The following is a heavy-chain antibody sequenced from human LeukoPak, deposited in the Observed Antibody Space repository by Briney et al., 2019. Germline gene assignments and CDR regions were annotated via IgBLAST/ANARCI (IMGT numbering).Heavy chain of an antibody. CDR1: GGSISSSSYY. CDR2: IYYSGST. Sequence: SETLSLTCTVSGGSISSSSYYWGWIRQPPGKGLEWIGSIYYSGSTYYNPSLKSRVTISVDTSKNQFSLKLNSVTAADTAVYYCARQSGEKAMAEFDYWGQGTLVTVSS. V-gene: IGHV4-39*01. D-gene: IGHD5-18*01. J-gene: IGHJ4*02. CDR3: ARQSGEKAMAEFDY.